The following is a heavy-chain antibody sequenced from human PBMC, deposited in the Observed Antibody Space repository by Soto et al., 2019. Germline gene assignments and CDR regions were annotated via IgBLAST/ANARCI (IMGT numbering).Heavy chain of an antibody. CDR2: IYNGGNT. Sequence: PSETLSLTCTVSGGSISSYYWSWIRQSAGKGLEWIGRIYNGGNTQYNPSLKSRVTMSADTSKNTMYLEMNSLRPEDTAVYYCGKPHGYGSGRNTHFGVAVWGQGTAVTVSS. J-gene: IGHJ6*02. D-gene: IGHD3-10*01. CDR1: GGSISSYY. CDR3: GKPHGYGSGRNTHFGVAV. V-gene: IGHV4-4*07.